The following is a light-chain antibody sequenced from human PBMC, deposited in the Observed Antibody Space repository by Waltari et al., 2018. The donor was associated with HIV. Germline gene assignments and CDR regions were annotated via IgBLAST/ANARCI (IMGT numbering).Light chain of an antibody. CDR1: SSDVGGSKY. CDR2: EVN. J-gene: IGLJ3*02. Sequence: QSALTQPPSASGSPGPSVTISCTGTSSDVGGSKYVSWYQQHPGKAPKLMIYEVNKRPSGVPDRFSGSKSANTAPLTVSGLQADDEADYYCNSYAGSNNWVFGGGTKLTVL. CDR3: NSYAGSNNWV. V-gene: IGLV2-8*01.